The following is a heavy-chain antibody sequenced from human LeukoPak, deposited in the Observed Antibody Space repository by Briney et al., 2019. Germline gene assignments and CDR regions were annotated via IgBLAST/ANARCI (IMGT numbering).Heavy chain of an antibody. CDR1: GFTFSSYA. Sequence: PGRSLRLSCAASGFTFSSYAMHWVRQAPGQGLEWVAVISYDGSNKYYADSVKGRFTISRDNSKNTLYLQMNSLRAEDTAVYYCARDGIAVAAPGWFDPWGQGTLVTVSS. V-gene: IGHV3-30*04. D-gene: IGHD6-19*01. J-gene: IGHJ5*02. CDR2: ISYDGSNK. CDR3: ARDGIAVAAPGWFDP.